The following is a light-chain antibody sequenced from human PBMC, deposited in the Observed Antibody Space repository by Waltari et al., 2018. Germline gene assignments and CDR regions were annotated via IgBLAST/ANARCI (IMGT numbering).Light chain of an antibody. CDR3: MFWPNNVWV. CDR1: SALNVGDFI. Sequence: QPVLTQPPSSSASPGASARLTCTLPSALNVGDFIIYWYQPKPGSPPRFLLYYKSDSEKAQGSGVPSRFSGSKDASANAGILLISGLQSEDEADYYCMFWPNNVWVFGGGTKLTVL. CDR2: YKSDSEK. V-gene: IGLV5-37*01. J-gene: IGLJ3*02.